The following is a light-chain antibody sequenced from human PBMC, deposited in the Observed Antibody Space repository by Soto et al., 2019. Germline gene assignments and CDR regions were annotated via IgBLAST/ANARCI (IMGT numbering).Light chain of an antibody. CDR1: QSVSNY. J-gene: IGKJ4*01. CDR2: AAY. Sequence: DIKMTQSPSSLSASVGARVTITGRASQSVSNYLNWYQQKPGKAPKLLIYAAYTLQSGVPSRISGSGSGTDFTLTISSLEPEDFATYYCQQTLRTPLTFGEGTQVEIK. CDR3: QQTLRTPLT. V-gene: IGKV1-39*01.